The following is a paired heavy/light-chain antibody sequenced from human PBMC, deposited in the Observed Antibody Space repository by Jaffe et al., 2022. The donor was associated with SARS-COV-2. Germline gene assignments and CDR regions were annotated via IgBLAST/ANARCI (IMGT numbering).Light chain of an antibody. J-gene: IGKJ1*01. CDR2: GAS. Sequence: VIWMTQSPSVVSASTGDRVTITCRASHDITNFLAWYKQQPGKAPELLIHGASTLQTGVPPRFSGSGSGTDFTLTISSLQSEDFATYYCQQYYSFTWTFGQGTKLEI. V-gene: IGKV1D-8*01. CDR1: HDITNF. CDR3: QQYYSFTWT.
Heavy chain of an antibody. CDR3: VRHRAMYYDSSGGDAFDI. CDR1: GFTFSGYT. D-gene: IGHD3-22*01. V-gene: IGHV3-21*01. CDR2: ISSSSFYK. J-gene: IGHJ3*02. Sequence: EVQLVESGGGLVKPGASLRLSCAASGFTFSGYTINWVRQTPGKGLEWVASISSSSFYKFYADSVKGRFTISRDNANNSLSLQMNGLRGDDTAVYYCVRHRAMYYDSSGGDAFDIWGQGTTVTVSS.